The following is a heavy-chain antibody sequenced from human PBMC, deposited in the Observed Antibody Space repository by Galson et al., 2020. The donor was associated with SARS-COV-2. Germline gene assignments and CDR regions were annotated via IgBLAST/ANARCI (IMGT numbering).Heavy chain of an antibody. CDR2: IYPSDSDT. Sequence: GESLKISCKGSGYSFTSYWIGWVRQMPGKGLEWIGIIYPSDSDTRYSPSFQGQVTISADKSISTAYLQWSSLKASDTAMYYCASHSKGGITIVGVASGAFDIWGQGTMVTVSS. D-gene: IGHD3-3*01. CDR1: GYSFTSYW. CDR3: ASHSKGGITIVGVASGAFDI. J-gene: IGHJ3*02. V-gene: IGHV5-51*01.